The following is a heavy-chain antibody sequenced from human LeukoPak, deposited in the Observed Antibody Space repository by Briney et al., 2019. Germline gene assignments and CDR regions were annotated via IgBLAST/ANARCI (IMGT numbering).Heavy chain of an antibody. J-gene: IGHJ4*02. Sequence: ASVKVSCKASGGTFSSYAISWVRQAPGQGLEWMGRIIPIFGIANYAQKFQGRVTITADKSTSTAYMELSSLRSEDTAVYYCARETGYCSGGSCAFDYWGQGTLVTVSS. CDR1: GGTFSSYA. V-gene: IGHV1-69*04. CDR2: IIPIFGIA. CDR3: ARETGYCSGGSCAFDY. D-gene: IGHD2-15*01.